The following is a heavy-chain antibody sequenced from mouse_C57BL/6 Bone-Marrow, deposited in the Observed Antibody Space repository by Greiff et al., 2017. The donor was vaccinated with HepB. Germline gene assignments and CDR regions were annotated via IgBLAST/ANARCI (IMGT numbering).Heavy chain of an antibody. V-gene: IGHV5-17*01. CDR2: ISSGSSTI. Sequence: EVMLVESGGGLVKPGGSLKLSCAASGFTFSDYGMHWVRQAPEKGLEWVAYISSGSSTIYYADTVKGRFTISRDNAKNTLFLQMTSLRSEDTAMYYCARDDGYSLFAYWGQGTLVTVSA. CDR1: GFTFSDYG. J-gene: IGHJ3*01. CDR3: ARDDGYSLFAY. D-gene: IGHD2-3*01.